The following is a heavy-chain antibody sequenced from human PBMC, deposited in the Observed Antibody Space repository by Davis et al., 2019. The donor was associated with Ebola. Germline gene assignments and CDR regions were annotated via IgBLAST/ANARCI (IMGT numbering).Heavy chain of an antibody. Sequence: SVKVSCKASGGTFSSYAISWVRQAPGQGLEWMGRIIPILGIANYAQKFQGRVTITADKSTSTAYMELSSLRSEDTAVYYCARDRSDYSVDPWGQGTLVTVSS. CDR2: IIPILGIA. CDR1: GGTFSSYA. J-gene: IGHJ5*02. D-gene: IGHD6-25*01. CDR3: ARDRSDYSVDP. V-gene: IGHV1-69*04.